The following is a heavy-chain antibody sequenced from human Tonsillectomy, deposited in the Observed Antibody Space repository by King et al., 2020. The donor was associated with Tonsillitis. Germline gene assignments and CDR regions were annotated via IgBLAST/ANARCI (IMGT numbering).Heavy chain of an antibody. CDR3: ARILKPDPFDI. CDR1: GFSLSNARMG. J-gene: IGHJ3*02. Sequence: TLKESGPVLVKPTETLTLTCTVSGFSLSNARMGVSWIRQPPGKALEWLAHIFSNDEKSYSTSLKSWLTISKDTSKSQVVLTMTNMDPVDTATYYCARILKPDPFDIWGQGTMVTVSS. V-gene: IGHV2-26*01. CDR2: IFSNDEK.